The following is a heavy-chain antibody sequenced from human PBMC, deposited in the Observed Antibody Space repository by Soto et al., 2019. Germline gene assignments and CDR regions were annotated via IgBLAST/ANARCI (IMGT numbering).Heavy chain of an antibody. CDR2: MYHGGTT. CDR3: ARAHVMVVAWSTFDN. D-gene: IGHD2-15*01. V-gene: IGHV4-38-2*02. J-gene: IGHJ4*01. CDR1: GYSMSSESY. Sequence: PSETLSLTCTVSGYSMSSESYWGWIRQPPGKGPEWIASMYHGGTTFYNPSLKSRVTISIDTSNNQFSLRLRSVTAADTAVYYCARAHVMVVAWSTFDNWGHGIMVTVSS.